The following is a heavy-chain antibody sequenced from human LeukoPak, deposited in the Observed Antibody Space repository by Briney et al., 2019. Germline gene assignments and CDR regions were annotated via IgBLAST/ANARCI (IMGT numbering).Heavy chain of an antibody. V-gene: IGHV1-18*01. D-gene: IGHD1-26*01. J-gene: IGHJ4*02. Sequence: ASVKVSCKASGYTFTTSYINWVRQAPGQRLEWMGWISAYNGRTNYAQKFQGRVTMTTDSSTSTAYMDLTSLRSDDTAVYYCARGGTYYPCIDYWGQGTLVTVSS. CDR3: ARGGTYYPCIDY. CDR2: ISAYNGRT. CDR1: GYTFTTSY.